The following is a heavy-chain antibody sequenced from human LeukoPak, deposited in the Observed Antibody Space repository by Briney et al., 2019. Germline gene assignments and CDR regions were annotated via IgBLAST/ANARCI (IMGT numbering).Heavy chain of an antibody. J-gene: IGHJ5*02. CDR1: GFTFSIFW. V-gene: IGHV3-74*01. D-gene: IGHD4-11*01. CDR3: ARGGSTVTTISSS. Sequence: PGGSLRLSCTASGFTFSIFWMHWVRQAPGKGLEGVSLINSNGRTTTYGGAVKGRFTISRDNAKNTLYLQMNRLTAEDTAMYFCARGGSTVTTISSSWGQGTLVTVSS. CDR2: INSNGRTT.